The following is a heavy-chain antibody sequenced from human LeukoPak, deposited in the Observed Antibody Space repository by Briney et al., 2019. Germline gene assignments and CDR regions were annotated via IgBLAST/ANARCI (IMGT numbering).Heavy chain of an antibody. CDR1: GYTFTSYA. V-gene: IGHV1-3*03. Sequence: EASVKVSCKASGYTFTSYAMHWVRQAPGQRLEWMGWINAGNGNTKYSQEFQGRVTITRDTSASTAYMELSSLRSEDMAVYYCARGSIAVAGTNYYYYMDVWGKGTTVTVSS. CDR3: ARGSIAVAGTNYYYYMDV. J-gene: IGHJ6*03. CDR2: INAGNGNT. D-gene: IGHD6-19*01.